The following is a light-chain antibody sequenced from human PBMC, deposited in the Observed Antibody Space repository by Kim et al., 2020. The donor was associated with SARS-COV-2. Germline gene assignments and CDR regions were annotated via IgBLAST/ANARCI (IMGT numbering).Light chain of an antibody. V-gene: IGKV1-5*01. CDR3: QQYNSYSPT. Sequence: GDRVTITCRASQSIIGSLTWYRQKPGKAPNVLFSDAPSLESGVPSRFSGSGSGTEFTLTISSLQTDDFATYYCQQYNSYSPTFGQGTKV. CDR2: DAP. J-gene: IGKJ1*01. CDR1: QSIIGS.